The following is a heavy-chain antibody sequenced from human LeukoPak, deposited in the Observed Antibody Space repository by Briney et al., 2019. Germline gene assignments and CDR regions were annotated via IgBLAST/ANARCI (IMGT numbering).Heavy chain of an antibody. V-gene: IGHV3-21*01. CDR3: ARGGSNKMATTDY. Sequence: PGGSLRLSCAASGFTFSSYSMNWVRQAPGKGLEWVSSISSSSSYIYYADSVKGRFTISRDNAKNSLYLQMNSLRAEDTAVYYCARGGSNKMATTDYWGQGALVTVSS. CDR1: GFTFSSYS. CDR2: ISSSSSYI. D-gene: IGHD5-24*01. J-gene: IGHJ4*02.